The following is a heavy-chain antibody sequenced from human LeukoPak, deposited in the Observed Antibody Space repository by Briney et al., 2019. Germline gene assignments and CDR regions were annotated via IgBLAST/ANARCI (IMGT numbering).Heavy chain of an antibody. J-gene: IGHJ2*01. CDR1: GFTFDDYA. Sequence: GRSLRLSCAASGFTFDDYAMHWVRQAPGKGLEWVSGATWNSGSKGYADSVKGRFTISRDNVKNSLYLQMNSLRAEDTALYYCAKANSNWYFDLWGRGTLVSVSS. CDR2: ATWNSGSK. CDR3: AKANSNWYFDL. V-gene: IGHV3-9*01.